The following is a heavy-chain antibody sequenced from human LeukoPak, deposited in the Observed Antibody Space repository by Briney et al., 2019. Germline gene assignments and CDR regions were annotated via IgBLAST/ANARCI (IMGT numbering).Heavy chain of an antibody. CDR2: INGDGSNT. V-gene: IGHV3-74*03. Sequence: GGSLRLSCAASGFTFSSHWMHWVRQAPGKGLVWVSRINGDGSNTTYADSVKGRFTISRDNAKNTLYLQMNSLRAEDTAVYYCARVSSGSYFGYYYYYMDVWGKGTTVTVSS. CDR1: GFTFSSHW. D-gene: IGHD1-26*01. J-gene: IGHJ6*03. CDR3: ARVSSGSYFGYYYYYMDV.